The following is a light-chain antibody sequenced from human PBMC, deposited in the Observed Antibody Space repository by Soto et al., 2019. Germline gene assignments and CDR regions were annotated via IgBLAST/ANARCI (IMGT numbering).Light chain of an antibody. J-gene: IGKJ4*01. V-gene: IGKV4-1*01. CDR3: QQYYDSPLT. Sequence: DIVMTQSPDSLAVSLGERATINCKPSRSVLYSPNNKNYLAWYQQKSGQPPKLLIYWASTRESGVPDRFSGSGSETDFTLTISSLQAGDVAVYYCQQYYDSPLTFGGGTKVEIK. CDR1: RSVLYSPNNKNY. CDR2: WAS.